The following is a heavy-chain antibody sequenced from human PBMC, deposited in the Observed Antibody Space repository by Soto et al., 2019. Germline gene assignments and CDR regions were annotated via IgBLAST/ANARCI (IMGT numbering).Heavy chain of an antibody. D-gene: IGHD6-19*01. CDR3: AKRETGIAVAGCFDY. V-gene: IGHV3-23*01. J-gene: IGHJ4*02. CDR2: ISGSGGST. Sequence: EVQLLESGGGLVQPGGSLRLSCAASGFTFSSYAMSWVRQAPGKGLEWVSAISGSGGSTYYADSVKGRFTISRDNSNNTLYLPMNSLRAEDTAVYYCAKRETGIAVAGCFDYWGQGTLVTVSS. CDR1: GFTFSSYA.